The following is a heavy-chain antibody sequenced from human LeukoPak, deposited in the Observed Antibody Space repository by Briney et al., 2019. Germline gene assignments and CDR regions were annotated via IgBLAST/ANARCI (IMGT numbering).Heavy chain of an antibody. CDR2: ISSDGSVT. V-gene: IGHV3-74*03. Sequence: GSLRLSCAVSGFSSTNYWMHWVRQDPGKGLVWVSYISSDGSVTKYADSVKGRFTISRDNAVNTLYLQMNSLRVEDTAVYYCVRGSLRLPRSTPDYWGQGTLVTVSS. CDR3: VRGSLRLPRSTPDY. D-gene: IGHD2-21*02. J-gene: IGHJ4*02. CDR1: GFSSTNYW.